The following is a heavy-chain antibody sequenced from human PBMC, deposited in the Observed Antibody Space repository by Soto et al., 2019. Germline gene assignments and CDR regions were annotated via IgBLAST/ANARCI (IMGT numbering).Heavy chain of an antibody. CDR1: GFTFSSYA. CDR2: ISGSGGST. D-gene: IGHD2-15*01. J-gene: IGHJ3*02. Sequence: EVQLLESGGGLVQPGGSLRLSCAASGFTFSSYAMSWVRQAPGKGLEWVSAISGSGGSTYYADSVKGRFTISRDNSKNTLYLQMNSLRAEDTAVYYCAKDYCSGGSCYYDAFDIWGQGTMVTVSS. CDR3: AKDYCSGGSCYYDAFDI. V-gene: IGHV3-23*01.